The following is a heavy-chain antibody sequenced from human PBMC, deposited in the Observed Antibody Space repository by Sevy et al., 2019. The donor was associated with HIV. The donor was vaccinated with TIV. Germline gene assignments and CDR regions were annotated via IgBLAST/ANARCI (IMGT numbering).Heavy chain of an antibody. CDR3: VKAPNDYDNSGWAGLEV. CDR1: GFDFANAW. CDR2: ISYDGNLK. J-gene: IGHJ6*02. D-gene: IGHD3-22*01. V-gene: IGHV3-30*18. Sequence: GGSLRLSCTASGFDFANAWMNWVRQAPGKGLEWVALISYDGNLKYYADSAKGRFTISRDNSKNTLYLQMNSLRPEDTAVYYCVKAPNDYDNSGWAGLEVWGQGTTVTVSS.